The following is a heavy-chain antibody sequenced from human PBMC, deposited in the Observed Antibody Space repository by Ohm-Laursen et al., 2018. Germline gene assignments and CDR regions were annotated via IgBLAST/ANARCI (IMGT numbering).Heavy chain of an antibody. J-gene: IGHJ4*02. Sequence: SLRLSCTASGFTFSSYDMHWVRQATGKGLEWVSAIGTAGDTYYPGSVTGRFTISRENAKNSLYLQMNSLRVEDTAVYYCAKAGGFLEWLSLFDYWGQGTLVTVSS. CDR3: AKAGGFLEWLSLFDY. CDR2: IGTAGDT. V-gene: IGHV3-13*01. D-gene: IGHD3-3*01. CDR1: GFTFSSYD.